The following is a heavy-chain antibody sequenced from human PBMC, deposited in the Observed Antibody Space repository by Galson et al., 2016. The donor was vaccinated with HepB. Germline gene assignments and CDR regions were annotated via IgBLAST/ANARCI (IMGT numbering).Heavy chain of an antibody. D-gene: IGHD2-15*01. V-gene: IGHV5-10-1*01. CDR1: GYSLTSYW. J-gene: IGHJ6*02. Sequence: QSGAEVKKPGESLRISCKGSGYSLTSYWINWVRQMPGKGLEWMGRIDPSDSYINYSPSFQGHVTISADKSISTAYLQWSSLKASDTAMYYCARQYCSGGSCYSGFYYYYGMDVWGQGTTVTVSS. CDR2: IDPSDSYI. CDR3: ARQYCSGGSCYSGFYYYYGMDV.